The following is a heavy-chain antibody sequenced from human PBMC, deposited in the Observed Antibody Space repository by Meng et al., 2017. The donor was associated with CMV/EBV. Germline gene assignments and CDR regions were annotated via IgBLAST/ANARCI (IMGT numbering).Heavy chain of an antibody. Sequence: SDTLSLTCAISGASVSSNSAAWTWIRQSPSRGLEWLGRTYYRSKWYNDYAISVKSRITINPDTSKNQFSLQLNAVTPEDTAVYYCARDYYDSGGYYYTEGYYHGLDVWGQGTTVTVSS. J-gene: IGHJ6*02. CDR2: TYYRSKWYN. CDR1: GASVSSNSAA. V-gene: IGHV6-1*01. D-gene: IGHD3-22*01. CDR3: ARDYYDSGGYYYTEGYYHGLDV.